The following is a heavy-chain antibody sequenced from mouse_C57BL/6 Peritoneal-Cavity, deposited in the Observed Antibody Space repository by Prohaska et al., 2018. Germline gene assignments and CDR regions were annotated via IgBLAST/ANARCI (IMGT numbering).Heavy chain of an antibody. CDR2: INPNNGGT. Sequence: EVQLQQSGPELVKPGASVKIPCKASGYTFTDYNMDWVKQSHGKSLEWIGDINPNNGGTIYNQKFKGKATLTVDKSSSTAYMERRSLTSEDTAVYYCARRYFYFDYWGQGTTLTVSS. V-gene: IGHV1-18*01. CDR1: GYTFTDYN. J-gene: IGHJ2*01. CDR3: ARRYFYFDY. D-gene: IGHD2-14*01.